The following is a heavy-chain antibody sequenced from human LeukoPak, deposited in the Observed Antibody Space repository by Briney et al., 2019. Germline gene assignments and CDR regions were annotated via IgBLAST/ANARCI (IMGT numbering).Heavy chain of an antibody. CDR2: ISSSSSYI. CDR1: GFTFSSYS. D-gene: IGHD4-23*01. CDR3: ARETFYGGNSFVRPPGEDYYYYYGMDV. J-gene: IGHJ6*02. Sequence: PGGSLRLSCAASGFTFSSYSMNWVRQAPGKGLEWVSSISSSSSYIYYADSVKGRFTISRDNSKNTLYLQMNSLRAEDTAVYYCARETFYGGNSFVRPPGEDYYYYYGMDVWGQGTTVTVSS. V-gene: IGHV3-21*01.